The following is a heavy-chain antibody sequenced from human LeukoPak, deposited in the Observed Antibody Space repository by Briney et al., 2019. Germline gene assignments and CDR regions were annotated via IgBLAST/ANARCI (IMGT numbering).Heavy chain of an antibody. J-gene: IGHJ4*02. V-gene: IGHV3-30*18. CDR3: AKDQLSMDY. CDR2: ISYDGSNK. Sequence: GGSLRLSCAASGFTFSSYCMHWVRRAPGKGLEWVAVISYDGSNKYYADSVKGRFTISRDNSKNTLYLQMNSLRAEDTAVYYCAKDQLSMDYWGQGTLVTVSS. D-gene: IGHD1-1*01. CDR1: GFTFSSYC.